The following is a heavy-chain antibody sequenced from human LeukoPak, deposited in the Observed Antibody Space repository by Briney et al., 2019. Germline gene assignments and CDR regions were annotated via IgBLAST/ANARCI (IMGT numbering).Heavy chain of an antibody. V-gene: IGHV3-7*01. CDR3: ARSQSDAFDI. CDR1: GFTFSSHW. CDR2: IKQDGSEK. Sequence: GGSLRLSCAASGFTFSSHWMTWVRQAPGKGLEWVANIKQDGSEKYYVDSVKGRFTISRDNAKNSLYLQMNSLRAEDTAVYYCARSQSDAFDIWGQGTMVTVSS. J-gene: IGHJ3*02.